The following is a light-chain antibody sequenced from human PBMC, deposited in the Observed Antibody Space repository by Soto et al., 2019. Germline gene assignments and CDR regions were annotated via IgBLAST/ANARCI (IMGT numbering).Light chain of an antibody. J-gene: IGLJ1*01. V-gene: IGLV3-25*02. CDR2: KNN. CDR1: ALPKQY. Sequence: SYELTQPHSVSVSPGQTARITCSGDALPKQYAYWYQQKAGQAPVLILYKNNMRPSGIPERFSGSSSGTTVTLTISGVQAEEEADYYCQSADSSGTYVFGTATKLTVL. CDR3: QSADSSGTYV.